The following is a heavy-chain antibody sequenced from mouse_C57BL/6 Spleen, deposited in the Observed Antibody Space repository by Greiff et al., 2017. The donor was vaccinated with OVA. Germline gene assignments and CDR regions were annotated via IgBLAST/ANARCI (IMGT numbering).Heavy chain of an antibody. D-gene: IGHD2-3*01. CDR3: SRGGGYFFMDY. Sequence: EVQLQESGPGLVKPSQSLSLTCSVTGYSITSGYYWNWIRQFPGNKLEWMGYISYDGSNNYNPSLKNRISITRDTSKNQFFLELNSVTTEDTATYYCSRGGGYFFMDYWGQGTSVTVSS. CDR2: ISYDGSN. J-gene: IGHJ4*01. CDR1: GYSITSGYY. V-gene: IGHV3-6*01.